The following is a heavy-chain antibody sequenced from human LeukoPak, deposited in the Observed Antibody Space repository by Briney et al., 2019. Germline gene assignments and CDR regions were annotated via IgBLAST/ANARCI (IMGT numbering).Heavy chain of an antibody. V-gene: IGHV3-69-1*02. CDR1: GFTFSDYD. CDR2: ISGLSTHI. J-gene: IGHJ4*02. D-gene: IGHD3-16*01. CDR3: GRAFPPLRTSSAGDL. Sequence: PGGSLRLSCSASGFTFSDYDMNWVRQAPGKGLEWVSSISGLSTHIYYGDSVKGRFSISRDNAKNSVYLQMNSLGAEDTAIYYCGRAFPPLRTSSAGDLWGQGILVTVSS.